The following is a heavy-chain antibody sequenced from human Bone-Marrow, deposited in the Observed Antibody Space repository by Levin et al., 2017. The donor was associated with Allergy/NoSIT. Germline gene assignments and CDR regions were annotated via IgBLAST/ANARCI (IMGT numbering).Heavy chain of an antibody. CDR3: ARDNDYGGNSGDY. Sequence: ASVKVSCKASGYTFTDYYIHWVRQAPGQGLEWMGWINPNSGGTNYAQKFQGRVTMTRDTSIGTAYIELSRLASDDTAVYYCARDNDYGGNSGDYWGQGTLVTVSS. CDR1: GYTFTDYY. CDR2: INPNSGGT. V-gene: IGHV1-2*02. D-gene: IGHD4-23*01. J-gene: IGHJ4*02.